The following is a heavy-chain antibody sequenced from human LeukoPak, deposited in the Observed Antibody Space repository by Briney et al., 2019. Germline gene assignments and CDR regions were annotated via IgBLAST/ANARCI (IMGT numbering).Heavy chain of an antibody. V-gene: IGHV1-8*01. J-gene: IGHJ6*02. CDR3: ARGMFDSSGSYYYFYYAMDV. Sequence: GASVKVSCKSSGYTFTSHDINWVRQAPGQGLEWMGWMNPDRGSTGYAQQFQGRVTMTRDTSINTAYMELSSLRSEDTAVYYCARGMFDSSGSYYYFYYAMDVWGHGTTVTVSS. CDR2: MNPDRGST. CDR1: GYTFTSHD. D-gene: IGHD3-22*01.